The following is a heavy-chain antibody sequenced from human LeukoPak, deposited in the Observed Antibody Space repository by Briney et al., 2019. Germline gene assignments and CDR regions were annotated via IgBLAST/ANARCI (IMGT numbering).Heavy chain of an antibody. D-gene: IGHD6-13*01. Sequence: PSETLSLTCTVSGGSISSSSYYWGWIRQPPGKGLEWIGSIYYSGSTYYNPSLKSRVTISVDTSKNQFSLKLSSVTAADTAVYYCAREANSGYSSSWSWWGQGTLVAVSS. J-gene: IGHJ4*02. CDR1: GGSISSSSYY. CDR2: IYYSGST. V-gene: IGHV4-39*07. CDR3: AREANSGYSSSWSW.